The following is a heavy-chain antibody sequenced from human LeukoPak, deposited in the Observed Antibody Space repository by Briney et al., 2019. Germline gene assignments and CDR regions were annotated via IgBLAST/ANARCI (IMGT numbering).Heavy chain of an antibody. CDR3: ARRSYHGSGSYVH. D-gene: IGHD3-10*01. V-gene: IGHV4-34*01. CDR1: GGSFSGYY. CDR2: INHSGST. Sequence: PSETLSLTCAVYGGSFSGYYWSWIRQPPGKGLEWIGEINHSGSTNYNPSLKSRVTISVDTSKNQLALKLSSVTAADTAVYYCARRSYHGSGSYVHWGQGTLVTVSS. J-gene: IGHJ4*02.